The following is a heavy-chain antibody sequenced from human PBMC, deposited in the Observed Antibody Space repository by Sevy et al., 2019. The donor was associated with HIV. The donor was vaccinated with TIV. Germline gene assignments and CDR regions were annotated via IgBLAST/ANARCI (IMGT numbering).Heavy chain of an antibody. D-gene: IGHD3-10*01. V-gene: IGHV1-18*01. CDR1: GYTFTSHG. J-gene: IGHJ4*02. Sequence: ASVKVSCKASGYTFTSHGISWVRQAPGQGLEWVGWISTYNDDTKYAQKVQGRVTMTTDTSTTTVFMELRSPRSDDTAIYYCARDLPPLDYYGSGSYYTSDYWGQGTLVTVSS. CDR2: ISTYNDDT. CDR3: ARDLPPLDYYGSGSYYTSDY.